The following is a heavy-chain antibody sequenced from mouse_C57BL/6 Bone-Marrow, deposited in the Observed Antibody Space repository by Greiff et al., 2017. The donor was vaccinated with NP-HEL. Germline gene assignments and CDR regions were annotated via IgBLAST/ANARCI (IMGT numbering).Heavy chain of an antibody. D-gene: IGHD1-1*01. CDR2: IDPEDGET. Sequence: EVQLQQSGAELVKPGASVKLSCTASGFNIKDYYMHWVKQRTEQGLEWIGRIDPEDGETKYAPQFQGKATITADPSSNTAYMQLSSLTSEDTAVYYCARGAAVGDCDVWGTGTTVTVSS. CDR1: GFNIKDYY. J-gene: IGHJ1*03. CDR3: ARGAAVGDCDV. V-gene: IGHV14-2*01.